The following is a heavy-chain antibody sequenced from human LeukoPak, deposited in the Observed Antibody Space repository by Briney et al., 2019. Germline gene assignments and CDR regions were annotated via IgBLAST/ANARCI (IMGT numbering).Heavy chain of an antibody. V-gene: IGHV3-74*01. Sequence: GGSLRLSCAASGFTFSSYWMHWVRQAPGKGLVWVSRINSDGSSTSYADSAKGRFTISRDNSKNTLYLQMNSLRAEDTAVYYCAKMDGVDSSSWYSASDYWGQGTLVTVSS. CDR3: AKMDGVDSSSWYSASDY. CDR2: INSDGSST. D-gene: IGHD6-13*01. CDR1: GFTFSSYW. J-gene: IGHJ4*02.